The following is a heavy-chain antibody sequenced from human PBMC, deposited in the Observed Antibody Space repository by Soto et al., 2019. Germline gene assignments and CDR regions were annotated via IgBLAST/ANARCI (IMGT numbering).Heavy chain of an antibody. CDR3: AKDVAGTTSEIIDY. Sequence: EVQLLESGGGLVQPGGSLRLSCAASGFTFSSYAMSWVRQAPGKGLEWVSAISGSGGSTYYADSVKGRLTISRDNSKNTLYLQMNSLRAEDTAVYYCAKDVAGTTSEIIDYWGQGTLVTVSS. CDR1: GFTFSSYA. V-gene: IGHV3-23*01. J-gene: IGHJ4*02. CDR2: ISGSGGST. D-gene: IGHD1-7*01.